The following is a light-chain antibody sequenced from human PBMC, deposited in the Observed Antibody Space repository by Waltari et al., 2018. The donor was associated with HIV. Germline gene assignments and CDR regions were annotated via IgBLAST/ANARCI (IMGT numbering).Light chain of an antibody. CDR1: SSDVGGYNY. CDR3: SSYTTRSTPDPNWV. CDR2: EVS. V-gene: IGLV2-14*01. Sequence: QSALTQPASVSGSPGQSITISCTGTSSDVGGYNYVSWYQQHPGKAPKLMIFEVSTRPSWVSTRFSGAKSVNTASLTLSGLQAEDEADYYCSSYTTRSTPDPNWVFGGGTKLTVL. J-gene: IGLJ3*02.